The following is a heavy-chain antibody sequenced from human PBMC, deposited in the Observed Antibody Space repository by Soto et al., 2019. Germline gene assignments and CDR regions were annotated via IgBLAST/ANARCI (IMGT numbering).Heavy chain of an antibody. D-gene: IGHD4-17*01. Sequence: GSLRLSCAASGFIFSNYVLSWVRQAPGKGLEWVSSISGATGTTYYADSVQGRFAISRDNSRKTLYLQMNSLRAEDTAVYHCAAGTRTTVTDGHYFDSWGPGTLVTVSS. J-gene: IGHJ4*02. CDR2: ISGATGTT. V-gene: IGHV3-23*01. CDR1: GFIFSNYV. CDR3: AAGTRTTVTDGHYFDS.